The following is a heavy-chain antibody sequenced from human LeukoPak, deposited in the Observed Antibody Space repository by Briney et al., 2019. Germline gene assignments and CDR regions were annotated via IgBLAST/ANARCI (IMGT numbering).Heavy chain of an antibody. J-gene: IGHJ4*02. CDR2: ISYDGSNK. V-gene: IGHV3-30*03. D-gene: IGHD4-17*01. CDR3: ARSPAVTDFDY. CDR1: GFTFSSYG. Sequence: PGGSLRLSCAASGFTFSSYGMHWVRQAPGKGLEWVAVISYDGSNKYYADSVKGRFTISRDNSKNTLYLQMNSLRAEDTAVYYCARSPAVTDFDYWGQGTLVTVSS.